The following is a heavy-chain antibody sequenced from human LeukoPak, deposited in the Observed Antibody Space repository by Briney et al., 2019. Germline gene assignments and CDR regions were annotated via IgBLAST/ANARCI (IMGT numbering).Heavy chain of an antibody. CDR3: ARAPADYYGSGSYFVS. Sequence: GGSLRLSCAASGFTFSGYYMSWIRQAPGKGLEWVSYISSSGSTIYYADSVKGRFTISRDNAKNSLYLQMNSLRAEDTAVCYCARAPADYYGSGSYFVSWGQGTLVTVSS. CDR2: ISSSGSTI. CDR1: GFTFSGYY. V-gene: IGHV3-11*01. J-gene: IGHJ4*02. D-gene: IGHD3-10*01.